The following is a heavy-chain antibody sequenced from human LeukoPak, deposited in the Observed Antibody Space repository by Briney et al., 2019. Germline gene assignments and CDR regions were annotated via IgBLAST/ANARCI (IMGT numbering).Heavy chain of an antibody. CDR1: EYTFSVYH. D-gene: IGHD3-22*01. V-gene: IGHV1-2*02. J-gene: IGHJ4*02. Sequence: ASVKVSCKASEYTFSVYHIHWVRQAPGQGLEWMAWINPDSGDTNYAQKFQGRVTMTRDTSISTAYMEVSSLRSDDTAVYYCASLFPAYYDPTFDYWGQGTLVTVSS. CDR3: ASLFPAYYDPTFDY. CDR2: INPDSGDT.